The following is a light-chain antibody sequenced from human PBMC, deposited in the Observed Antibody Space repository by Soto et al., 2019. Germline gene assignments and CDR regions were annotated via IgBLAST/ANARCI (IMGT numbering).Light chain of an antibody. Sequence: QSALSHPASVSWSPGHSITISYTGTISYVFAYNYVSWLQQHQGKAPKILIYEVSNRTSGVSYRFSGSKSGSKASLTISGLQAEDEADYYCSSYTRSRTYVFGTGTKVTV. J-gene: IGLJ1*01. V-gene: IGLV2-14*01. CDR1: ISYVFAYNY. CDR2: EVS. CDR3: SSYTRSRTYV.